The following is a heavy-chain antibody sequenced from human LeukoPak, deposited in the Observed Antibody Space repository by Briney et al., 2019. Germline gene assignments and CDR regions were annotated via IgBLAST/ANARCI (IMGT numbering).Heavy chain of an antibody. CDR1: GGSFSGCY. J-gene: IGHJ4*02. CDR2: INHSGST. D-gene: IGHD3-16*02. CDR3: ARGRDFVFGY. Sequence: SETLSLTCAVYGGSFSGCYWSWIRQPPGKGLEWIGEINHSGSTNYNPSLKSRVTISVDTSKNQFSLKLSSVTAADTAVYYCARGRDFVFGYWGQGTLVTVSS. V-gene: IGHV4-34*01.